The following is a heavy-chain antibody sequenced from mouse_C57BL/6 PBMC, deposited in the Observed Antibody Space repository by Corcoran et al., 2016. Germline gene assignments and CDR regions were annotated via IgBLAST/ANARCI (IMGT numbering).Heavy chain of an antibody. Sequence: QVQLKQSGAELVRPGASVKLSCKASGYTFTDYYINWVKQRPGQGLEWIARIYPGSGNTYYNEKFKGKATLTAEKSSSTAYMQLSSLTSEDSAVYFCARNYYGSSYDDYAMDYWGQGTSVTVSS. CDR3: ARNYYGSSYDDYAMDY. J-gene: IGHJ4*01. CDR1: GYTFTDYY. D-gene: IGHD1-1*01. V-gene: IGHV1-76*01. CDR2: IYPGSGNT.